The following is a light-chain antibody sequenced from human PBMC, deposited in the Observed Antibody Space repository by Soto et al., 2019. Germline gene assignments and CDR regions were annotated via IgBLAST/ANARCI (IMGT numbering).Light chain of an antibody. CDR2: AAS. V-gene: IGKV1-33*01. CDR3: QQYDNLPYT. J-gene: IGKJ2*01. CDR1: QGISSW. Sequence: DIQMTQSPSSVSASVGDRVTITCRASQGISSWLAWYQQKPGKAPKLLIYAASSLETGVPSRFSGSGSGTDFTFTISSLQPEDIATYYCQQYDNLPYTFGQGTKLEIK.